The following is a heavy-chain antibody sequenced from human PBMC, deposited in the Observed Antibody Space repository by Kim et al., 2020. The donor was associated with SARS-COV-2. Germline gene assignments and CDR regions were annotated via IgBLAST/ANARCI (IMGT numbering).Heavy chain of an antibody. CDR2: INHSGST. CDR3: ARKQRDYVGNLTPLDY. V-gene: IGHV4-34*01. Sequence: SETLSLTCAVYGGSFSGYYWSWIRQPPGKGLEWIGEINHSGSTNYNPSLKSRVTISVDTSKNQFSLKLSSVTAADTAVYYCARKQRDYVGNLTPLDYWS. J-gene: IGHJ4*01. CDR1: GGSFSGYY. D-gene: IGHD4-17*01.